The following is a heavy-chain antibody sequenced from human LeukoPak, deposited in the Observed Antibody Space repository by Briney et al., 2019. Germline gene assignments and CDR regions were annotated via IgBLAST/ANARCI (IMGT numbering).Heavy chain of an antibody. Sequence: SETLSLTCAVYGGSFSGYYWSWICQPPGKGLEWIGEINHSGSTNYNPSLKSRVTISVDTSKNQFSLKLSSVTAANTAVYYCARARVRRWFDPWGQGTLVTVSS. CDR1: GGSFSGYY. V-gene: IGHV4-34*01. D-gene: IGHD1-1*01. CDR2: INHSGST. CDR3: ARARVRRWFDP. J-gene: IGHJ5*02.